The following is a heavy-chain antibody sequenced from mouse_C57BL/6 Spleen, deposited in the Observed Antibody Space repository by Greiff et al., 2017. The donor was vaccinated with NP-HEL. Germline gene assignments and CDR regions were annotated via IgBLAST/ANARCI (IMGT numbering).Heavy chain of an antibody. D-gene: IGHD2-12*01. CDR3: ARLEASIVMGY. J-gene: IGHJ2*01. CDR2: INPNNGGT. CDR1: GYTFTDYY. V-gene: IGHV1-26*01. Sequence: VQLQQSGPELVKPGASVKISCKASGYTFTDYYMNWVKQSHGKSLEWIGDINPNNGGTSYNQKFKGKATLTVDKSSSTAYMELRSLTSEDSAVYYCARLEASIVMGYWGQGTTLTVSS.